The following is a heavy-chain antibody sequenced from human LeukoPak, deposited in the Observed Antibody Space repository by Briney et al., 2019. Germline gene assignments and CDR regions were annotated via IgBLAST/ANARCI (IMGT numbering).Heavy chain of an antibody. CDR2: IWYDGSNK. V-gene: IGHV3-33*06. D-gene: IGHD3-16*01. CDR1: GFTFSSYG. J-gene: IGHJ4*02. Sequence: GGSLRLSCAASGFTFSSYGMHWVRQAPGKGLEWVAVIWYDGSNKYYADSVKGRFTISRDNSKNTLYLQMNSLRAEDTAVYYCAKDPNSNYDYVWGSFGFDYWGQGTLVTVSS. CDR3: AKDPNSNYDYVWGSFGFDY.